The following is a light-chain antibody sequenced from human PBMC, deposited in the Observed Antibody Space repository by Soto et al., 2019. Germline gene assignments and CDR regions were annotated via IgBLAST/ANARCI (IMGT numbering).Light chain of an antibody. CDR2: WTS. CDR1: QXXFVASNDRNY. Sequence: DIVMTQSPDSLADSLGGRATXTXXXXQXXFVASNDRNYVAWYQQKQGQPPKLLIFWTSTRESGVPDRFIGSGSGTDFTLTISSLQAEDVAVYYCQQYYSAPFTFGGGTKVDIK. V-gene: IGKV4-1*01. CDR3: QQYYSAPFT. J-gene: IGKJ4*01.